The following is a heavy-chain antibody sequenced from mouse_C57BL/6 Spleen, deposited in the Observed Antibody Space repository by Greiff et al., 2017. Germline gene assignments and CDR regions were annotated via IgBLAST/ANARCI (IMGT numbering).Heavy chain of an antibody. CDR2: ISSGSSTI. Sequence: EVQRVESGGGLVKPGGSLKLSCAASGFTFSDYGMHWVRQAPEKGLEWVAYISSGSSTIYYADTVKGRFTISRDNVNNTLFLQMTSLKSEDTAMYYCAREVWYKGSSDYAMDYWGQGTSVTVSS. D-gene: IGHD2-10*02. V-gene: IGHV5-17*01. CDR1: GFTFSDYG. J-gene: IGHJ4*01. CDR3: AREVWYKGSSDYAMDY.